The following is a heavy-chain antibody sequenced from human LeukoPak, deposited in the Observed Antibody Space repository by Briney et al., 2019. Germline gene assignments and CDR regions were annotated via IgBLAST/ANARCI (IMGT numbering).Heavy chain of an antibody. D-gene: IGHD6-19*01. CDR1: GYTFTGYY. CDR3: ASGWSGHDAFDI. Sequence: ASVKVSCKASGYTFTGYYMHWVRQAPGQGLEWMGRINPNSGGTNYAQKFQGRVTITRNTSISTAYMELSSLRSEDTAVYYCASGWSGHDAFDIWGQGTMVTVSS. V-gene: IGHV1-2*06. J-gene: IGHJ3*02. CDR2: INPNSGGT.